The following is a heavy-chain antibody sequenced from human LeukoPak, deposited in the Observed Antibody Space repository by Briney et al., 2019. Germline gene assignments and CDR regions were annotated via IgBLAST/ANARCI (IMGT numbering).Heavy chain of an antibody. Sequence: PGGSLRLSCAASGFTFSSYAMNWVRQAPGKGLEWGSGISGRVGSTYYADSVKGRFTISRDNYKNTLYLQMNSLRAEDTAVYYCAKGGCRREPTDYWGQGTLVTVSS. V-gene: IGHV3-23*01. CDR3: AKGGCRREPTDY. J-gene: IGHJ4*02. CDR1: GFTFSSYA. CDR2: ISGRVGST. D-gene: IGHD1-14*01.